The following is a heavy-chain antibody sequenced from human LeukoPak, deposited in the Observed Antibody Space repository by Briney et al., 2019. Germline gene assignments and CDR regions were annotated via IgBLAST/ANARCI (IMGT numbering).Heavy chain of an antibody. CDR1: GGSISSGSYC. J-gene: IGHJ6*03. D-gene: IGHD3-10*01. CDR3: ARVVGVLWLDYMDV. Sequence: SETLSLTCTVSGGSISSGSYCWSWIRQPAGKGLEWIGHIHTSGNTNYNSSLKSRVTISVDTSKNQFSLKLSSVTAADTAVYYCARVVGVLWLDYMDVWGKGTTVTISS. CDR2: IHTSGNT. V-gene: IGHV4-61*09.